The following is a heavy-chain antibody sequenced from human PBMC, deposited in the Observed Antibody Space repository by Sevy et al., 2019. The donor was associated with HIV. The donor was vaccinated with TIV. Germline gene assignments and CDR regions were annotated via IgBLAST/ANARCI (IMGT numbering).Heavy chain of an antibody. CDR1: GFNFSSYG. V-gene: IGHV3-30*18. CDR2: ISYDGSSK. CDR3: AKESGSSYDFWSGHDAFDI. J-gene: IGHJ3*02. D-gene: IGHD3-3*01. Sequence: GGSLRLSCAASGFNFSSYGMHWVRQAPGKGLEWVAVISYDGSSKYSAESVKRRFTISRDNSKNTLYLQISSLRAEDTAVYYCAKESGSSYDFWSGHDAFDIWGQGTMVTVSS.